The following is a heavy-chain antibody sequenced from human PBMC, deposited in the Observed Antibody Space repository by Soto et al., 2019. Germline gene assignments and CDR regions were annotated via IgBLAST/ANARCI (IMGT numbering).Heavy chain of an antibody. J-gene: IGHJ6*01. CDR3: ASRGTVNKAEVMDV. CDR2: INPNSGGT. Sequence: ASVKVSFKASGYTFTVYYIHLVLHAPGQGLEWMGWINPNSGGTNYAQKFKGRVTMTRDTSISTAYMELSRLRSDDTAVYYCASRGTVNKAEVMDVWGQGTTVTVSS. D-gene: IGHD4-17*01. V-gene: IGHV1-2*02. CDR1: GYTFTVYY.